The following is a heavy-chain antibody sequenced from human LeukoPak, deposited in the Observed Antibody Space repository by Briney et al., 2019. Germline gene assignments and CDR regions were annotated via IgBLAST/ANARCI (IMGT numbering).Heavy chain of an antibody. Sequence: GGSLRLSCAASGFTFSSYAMHWVRQAPGKGLEWVAVISYDGSNKYYADSVKGRFTISRDNSKNTLYLQMNSLRAEDTAVYYCAKYSGSFDYRGQGTLVTVSS. D-gene: IGHD1-26*01. CDR3: AKYSGSFDY. V-gene: IGHV3-30*01. CDR2: ISYDGSNK. CDR1: GFTFSSYA. J-gene: IGHJ4*02.